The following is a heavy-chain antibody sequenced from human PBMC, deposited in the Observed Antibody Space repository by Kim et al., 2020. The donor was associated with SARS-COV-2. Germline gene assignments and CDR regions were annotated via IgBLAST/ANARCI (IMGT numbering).Heavy chain of an antibody. CDR2: T. V-gene: IGHV3-74*01. CDR3: ARDVLKGFAP. J-gene: IGHJ5*02. Sequence: THYADSMKSQFTISRGNAENRLFLQINSLRADDTAVYYCARDVLKGFAPWGQGTLATVSS.